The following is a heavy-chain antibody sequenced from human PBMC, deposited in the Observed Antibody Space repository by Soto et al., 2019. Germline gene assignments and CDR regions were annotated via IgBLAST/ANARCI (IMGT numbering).Heavy chain of an antibody. CDR2: ISSSGSTI. CDR1: GFTFSSYE. CDR3: ARAPKGVIDWFDP. Sequence: GGSLRLSCAASGFTFSSYEMNWVRQAPGKGLEWVSYISSSGSTIYYADSVKGRFTISRDNAKNSLYLQMNSLRAEDTAVYYCARAPKGVIDWFDPWGQGTLVTVSS. D-gene: IGHD3-16*01. J-gene: IGHJ5*02. V-gene: IGHV3-48*03.